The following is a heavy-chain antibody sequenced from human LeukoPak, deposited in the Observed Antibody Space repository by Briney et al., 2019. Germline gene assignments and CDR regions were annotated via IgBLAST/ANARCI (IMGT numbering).Heavy chain of an antibody. J-gene: IGHJ4*02. CDR2: INHSGDT. D-gene: IGHD4-11*01. Sequence: SETLSLTCAVYGGAFSGYFWSWIRQPPGKGLEWIGEINHSGDTKYNPSLKSRVSMSVDVSKDQFSLKLTSLTAADTAVYYCARGSRNYNNYEGADYWGQGTLVTVSS. CDR1: GGAFSGYF. V-gene: IGHV4-34*01. CDR3: ARGSRNYNNYEGADY.